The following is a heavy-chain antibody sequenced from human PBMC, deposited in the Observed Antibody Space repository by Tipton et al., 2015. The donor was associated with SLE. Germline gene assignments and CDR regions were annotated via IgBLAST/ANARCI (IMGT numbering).Heavy chain of an antibody. V-gene: IGHV4-34*01. CDR1: GGSFCGYY. CDR3: EAVAGRNAFDI. Sequence: TLSLTCAVYGGSFCGYYWSWIRQPPGKGLEWIGEINHSGSTNYNPSLKSRVTISVDTSKNQFSLKLSSVTAADTAVYYCEAVAGRNAFDIWGQGTMVTVSS. J-gene: IGHJ3*02. CDR2: INHSGST. D-gene: IGHD6-19*01.